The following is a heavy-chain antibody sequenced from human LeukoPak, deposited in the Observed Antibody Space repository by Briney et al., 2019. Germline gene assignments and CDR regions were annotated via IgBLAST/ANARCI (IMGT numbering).Heavy chain of an antibody. D-gene: IGHD2-15*01. CDR1: GFIFSTST. Sequence: GGSLRLSCAASGFIFSTSTINWVRQAPGKGLEWISYISPSSGSIYYADSVKGRFTISRDNAKNSLYLQMNSLKTEDTAVYYCTTEGIVVVVADLDAFDIWGQGTMVTVSS. J-gene: IGHJ3*02. V-gene: IGHV3-48*01. CDR2: ISPSSGSI. CDR3: TTEGIVVVVADLDAFDI.